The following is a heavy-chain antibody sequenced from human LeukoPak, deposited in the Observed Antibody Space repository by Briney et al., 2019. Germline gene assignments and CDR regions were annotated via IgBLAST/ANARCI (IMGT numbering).Heavy chain of an antibody. V-gene: IGHV1-2*02. D-gene: IGHD1/OR15-1a*01. CDR3: ARAHSWEQYYFDY. CDR1: GYTFTGYY. J-gene: IGHJ4*02. Sequence: ASVKVSCKASGYTFTGYYMHWVRQAPGQGLEWMGWINPNSGGTNYAQKFQGRVTMTRDTSISTAYMELSRLRSDDTAVYYCARAHSWEQYYFDYWGQGTLVTVSS. CDR2: INPNSGGT.